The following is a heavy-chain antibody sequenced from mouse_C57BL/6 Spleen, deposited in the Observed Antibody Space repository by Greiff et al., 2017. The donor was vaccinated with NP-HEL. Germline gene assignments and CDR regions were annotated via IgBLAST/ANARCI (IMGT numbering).Heavy chain of an antibody. D-gene: IGHD2-14*01. Sequence: EVKLVESGGGLVKPGGSLKLSCAASGFTFSSYAMSWVRQTPEKRLEWVATISDGGSYTYYPDNVKGRFTISRDNAKNNLYLQMSHLKSEDTAMYYCARDWGVRRDYYAMDYWGQGTSVTVSS. CDR3: ARDWGVRRDYYAMDY. V-gene: IGHV5-4*01. CDR2: ISDGGSYT. CDR1: GFTFSSYA. J-gene: IGHJ4*01.